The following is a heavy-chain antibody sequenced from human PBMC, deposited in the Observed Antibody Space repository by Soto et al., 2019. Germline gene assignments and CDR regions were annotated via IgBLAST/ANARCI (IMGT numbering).Heavy chain of an antibody. D-gene: IGHD2-2*01. Sequence: GASVKVSCKASGGTFSSYTISWVRQAPGQGLEWMGRIIPILGIANYAQKFQGRVTMTEDTSTDTAYMELSSLRSEDTAVYYCATGTVVVPAAKLFDPWGQGTLVNVSS. CDR2: IIPILGIA. J-gene: IGHJ5*02. CDR3: ATGTVVVPAAKLFDP. CDR1: GGTFSSYT. V-gene: IGHV1-69*02.